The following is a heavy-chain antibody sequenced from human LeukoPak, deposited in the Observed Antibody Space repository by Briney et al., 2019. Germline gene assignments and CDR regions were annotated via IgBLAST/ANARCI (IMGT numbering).Heavy chain of an antibody. CDR3: AKDRYSSGFHCPDY. CDR2: ISSTGGAT. CDR1: GFIFSNYA. V-gene: IGHV3-23*01. Sequence: GGSLRPSCAASGFIFSNYAMSWLRQAPGKGLEWVSTISSTGGATYYADSVEGRFTISSDNSKNTVSLQMNSLRAEDTAVYYCAKDRYSSGFHCPDYWGQGSLVTVSS. J-gene: IGHJ4*02. D-gene: IGHD6-19*01.